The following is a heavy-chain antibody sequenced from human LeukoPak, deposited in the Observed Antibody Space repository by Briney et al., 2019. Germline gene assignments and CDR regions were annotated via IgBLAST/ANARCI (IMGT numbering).Heavy chain of an antibody. D-gene: IGHD3-10*01. CDR3: ARVEIWFGEFGLDY. Sequence: ASVKVSCKASGYTFTDNYMHWVRQAPGQGLEWMGWINPNSGGTNYAQKFQGRVTMTRDTSISTAYMELSRLRSDDTAVYYCARVEIWFGEFGLDYWGQGTLVTVSS. CDR1: GYTFTDNY. CDR2: INPNSGGT. V-gene: IGHV1-2*02. J-gene: IGHJ4*02.